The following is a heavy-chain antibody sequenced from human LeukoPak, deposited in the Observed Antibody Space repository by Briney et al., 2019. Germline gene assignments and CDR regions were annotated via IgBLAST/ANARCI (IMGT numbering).Heavy chain of an antibody. CDR3: ARHWRTGSSSVESNWFDP. D-gene: IGHD6-6*01. J-gene: IGHJ5*02. CDR1: GFTFSSYG. CDR2: IWYDGSNK. V-gene: IGHV3-33*01. Sequence: PGGSLRLSCAASGFTFSSYGMHWVRQAPGKGLEWVAVIWYDGSNKYYADSVKGRFTISRDNSKNTLYLQMNSLRVEDTAVYYCARHWRTGSSSVESNWFDPWGQGTLVTVSS.